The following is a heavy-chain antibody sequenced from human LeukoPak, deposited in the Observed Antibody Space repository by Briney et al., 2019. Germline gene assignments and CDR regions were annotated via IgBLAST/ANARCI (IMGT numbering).Heavy chain of an antibody. V-gene: IGHV1-2*02. Sequence: ASVKVSCKASGYTFTGYYMHWVRQAPGQGLEWMGWINPNSGGTNYAQKFQGRVTMTRDTSISTAYMELSRLRSDDTAVYYCARAPRRYCSSTSCYTPFDYWGQGTLVTVSS. D-gene: IGHD2-2*02. CDR1: GYTFTGYY. J-gene: IGHJ4*02. CDR3: ARAPRRYCSSTSCYTPFDY. CDR2: INPNSGGT.